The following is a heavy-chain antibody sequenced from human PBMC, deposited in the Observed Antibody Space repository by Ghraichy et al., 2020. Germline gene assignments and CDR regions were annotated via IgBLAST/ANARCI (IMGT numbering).Heavy chain of an antibody. CDR1: GGSISSSSYY. J-gene: IGHJ4*02. CDR3: ARVRWGSNGWPIDY. Sequence: SQTLSLTCTVSGGSISSSSYYWGWIRQPPGKGLEWVGSGYYSGSTNYSPSLKSRIIISVDTSKNQFSLKLTSLTAADTAVYYCARVRWGSNGWPIDYWGQGTLVTVSS. V-gene: IGHV4-39*01. D-gene: IGHD6-19*01. CDR2: GYYSGST.